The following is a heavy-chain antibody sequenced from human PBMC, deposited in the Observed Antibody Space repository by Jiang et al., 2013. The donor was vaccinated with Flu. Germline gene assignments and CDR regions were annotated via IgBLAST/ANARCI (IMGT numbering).Heavy chain of an antibody. J-gene: IGHJ6*04. CDR1: TFSVTQSY. V-gene: IGHV3-66*01. CDR2: IYIAGHT. CDR3: ARVGGYNYGSRSGIDV. D-gene: IGHD5-18*01. Sequence: VQLVESGGGLVQPGGSLRLSCAAPTFSVTQSYMMWVRQAPGKGLEWVSVIYIAGHTHYADFVRGRFTISRDRSNNMLYLQMNSLRVEDTALYYCARVGGYNYGSRSGIDVWGTGTAVTVSS.